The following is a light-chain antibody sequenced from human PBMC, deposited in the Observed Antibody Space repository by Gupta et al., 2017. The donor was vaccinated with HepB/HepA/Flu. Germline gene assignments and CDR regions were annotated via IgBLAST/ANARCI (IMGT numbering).Light chain of an antibody. J-gene: IGKJ4*01. CDR2: HVS. CDR1: QSVTCY. V-gene: IGKV3-11*01. CDR3: QQRYTWPPGLT. Sequence: VVLTQSPATLSFSPGEQATLFCRASQSVTCYLAWYQQKPGQAPRLLIYHVSYRATGIQERISGSGSATDFTISTNSREHDEFATYYCQQRYTWPPGLTFGGGTKVEI.